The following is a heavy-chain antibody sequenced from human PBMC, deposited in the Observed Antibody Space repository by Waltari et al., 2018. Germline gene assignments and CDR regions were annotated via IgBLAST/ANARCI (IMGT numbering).Heavy chain of an antibody. V-gene: IGHV4-39*01. CDR2: IYYSGST. J-gene: IGHJ4*02. Sequence: QLQLPESGPGLVKPSETLSLPCTVSGGYISSSRYYWGWLRQPPGKGLEWIGSIYYSGSTYYNPALKSRVTISVDTSKNQFSLKLSSVTAADTAVYYCASWGDIVATDYWGQGTLVTVSS. CDR3: ASWGDIVATDY. D-gene: IGHD5-12*01. CDR1: GGYISSSRYY.